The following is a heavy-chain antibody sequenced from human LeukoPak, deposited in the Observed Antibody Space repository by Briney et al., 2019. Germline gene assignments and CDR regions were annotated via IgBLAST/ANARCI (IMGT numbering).Heavy chain of an antibody. V-gene: IGHV4-59*08. CDR1: GGSISNYY. Sequence: SETLSLTCTVSGGSISNYYWSWIRQPPGKGLEWIGYIYYNESTNYNPSLKSRVTISVDTSKNQFSLKLSSVTAADTAVYYCARTYSGSYYSFDYWGQGTLVTVSS. D-gene: IGHD1-26*01. CDR2: IYYNEST. J-gene: IGHJ4*02. CDR3: ARTYSGSYYSFDY.